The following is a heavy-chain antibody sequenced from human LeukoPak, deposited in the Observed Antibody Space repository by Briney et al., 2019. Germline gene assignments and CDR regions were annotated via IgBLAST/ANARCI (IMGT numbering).Heavy chain of an antibody. V-gene: IGHV3-7*01. CDR1: GFIFTNYF. CDR3: ATDRGWRTSGYYLYYFEY. Sequence: GGSLRLSCAASGFIFTNYFMSWVRQAPGKGLEWVASIKHDGSEKYFVDSVRGRFTISRDNTMNSLYLQMSSLRAEDTAVYYCATDRGWRTSGYYLYYFEYWGQGTLVTFSS. J-gene: IGHJ4*02. D-gene: IGHD3-3*01. CDR2: IKHDGSEK.